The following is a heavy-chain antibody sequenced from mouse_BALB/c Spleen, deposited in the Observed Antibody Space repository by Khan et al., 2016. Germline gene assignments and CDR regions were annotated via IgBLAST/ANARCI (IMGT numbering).Heavy chain of an antibody. CDR1: GYTFSNYW. CDR2: ILPGNANS. D-gene: IGHD3-2*02. CDR3: AQACYSIDY. J-gene: IGHJ4*01. V-gene: IGHV1-9*01. Sequence: QVQLQQPGAELMKPGASVKISCKATGYTFSNYWIEWVKQRPGHGLEWIGDILPGNANSNYNENLKGKVTLTADTSSNTAYMQLSSLTSEDSAVYYFAQACYSIDYLGQGTSVTVSS.